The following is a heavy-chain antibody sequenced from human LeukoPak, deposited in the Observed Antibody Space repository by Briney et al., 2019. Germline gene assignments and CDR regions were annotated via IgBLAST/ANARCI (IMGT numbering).Heavy chain of an antibody. CDR3: AKEAPFPIFDY. Sequence: GSLRLSCAASGFTFSNYAMSWVRQAPGKGLEWVSAISGSGESTYYADSVKGRFTISRDDSKNTLYLQMDSLRAVDTAVYYCAKEAPFPIFDYWGQGTLVTVSS. CDR1: GFTFSNYA. J-gene: IGHJ4*02. CDR2: ISGSGEST. V-gene: IGHV3-23*01. D-gene: IGHD2/OR15-2a*01.